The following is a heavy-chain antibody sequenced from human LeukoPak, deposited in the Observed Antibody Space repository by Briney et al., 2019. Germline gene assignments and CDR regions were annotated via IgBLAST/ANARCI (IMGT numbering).Heavy chain of an antibody. Sequence: SAKVSCKASGGTFSSYAISWVRQAPGQGLEWMGGIIPIFGTANYAQKFQGRVTITTDESTSTAYMELSSLRSEDTAVYYCARLLTGIYLSGAFDIWGQGTMVTVSS. D-gene: IGHD7-27*01. V-gene: IGHV1-69*05. CDR1: GGTFSSYA. J-gene: IGHJ3*02. CDR2: IIPIFGTA. CDR3: ARLLTGIYLSGAFDI.